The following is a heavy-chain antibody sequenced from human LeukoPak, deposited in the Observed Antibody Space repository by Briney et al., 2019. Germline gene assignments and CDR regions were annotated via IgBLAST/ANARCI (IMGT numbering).Heavy chain of an antibody. D-gene: IGHD3-16*01. V-gene: IGHV1-2*02. CDR3: ARARIWGTYYYGMDV. CDR1: GYTFIGYY. J-gene: IGHJ6*02. CDR2: INPNSGGT. Sequence: VASVKVSCKASGYTFIGYYMHWVRQAPGQGLEWMGWINPNSGGTNYAQKFQGRVTMTRDTSISTAYMELSGLRSDDTAVYYCARARIWGTYYYGMDVWGQGTTVTVSS.